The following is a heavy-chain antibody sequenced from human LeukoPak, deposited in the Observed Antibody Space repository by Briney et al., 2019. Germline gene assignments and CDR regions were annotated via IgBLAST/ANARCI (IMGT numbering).Heavy chain of an antibody. V-gene: IGHV3-30*02. D-gene: IGHD6-13*01. CDR3: AKDSNRGHSSNSPDH. CDR2: IRYDGRNK. J-gene: IGHJ4*02. CDR1: GFTFSSYC. Sequence: GGSLRLSCAASGFTFSSYCMHWVRQAPGKGLEWVAFIRYDGRNKYYADSVRGRFTISRDNSKDTLYLQMSSLRVEDTAVYVCAKDSNRGHSSNSPDHWGQGTLVTVSS.